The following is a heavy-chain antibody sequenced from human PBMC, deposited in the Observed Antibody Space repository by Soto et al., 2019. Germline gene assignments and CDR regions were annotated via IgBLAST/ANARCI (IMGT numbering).Heavy chain of an antibody. CDR3: ARELGAVMAARPRGYYYYGMDV. D-gene: IGHD6-6*01. Sequence: SETLSLTCAVYGGSFSGYYWSWIRQPPGKGLEWIGEINHSGSTNYNPSLKSRVTISVDTSKNQFSLKLSSVTAADTAVYYCARELGAVMAARPRGYYYYGMDVWGQGTTVT. CDR2: INHSGST. V-gene: IGHV4-34*01. J-gene: IGHJ6*02. CDR1: GGSFSGYY.